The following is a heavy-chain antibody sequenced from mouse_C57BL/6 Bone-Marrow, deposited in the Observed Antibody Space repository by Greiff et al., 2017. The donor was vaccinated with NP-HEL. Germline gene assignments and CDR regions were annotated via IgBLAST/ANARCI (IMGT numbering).Heavy chain of an antibody. V-gene: IGHV1-82*01. CDR3: ARGGFPYLYFDV. CDR2: IYPGDGDT. Sequence: QVQLQQSGPELVKPGASVKISCTASGYAFSSSWMNWVKQRPGKGLEWIGRIYPGDGDTNYNGKFKGKATLTADKSSSTAYMQLSSLTSEDSAVYFCARGGFPYLYFDVWGTGTTVTVSS. J-gene: IGHJ1*03. CDR1: GYAFSSSW.